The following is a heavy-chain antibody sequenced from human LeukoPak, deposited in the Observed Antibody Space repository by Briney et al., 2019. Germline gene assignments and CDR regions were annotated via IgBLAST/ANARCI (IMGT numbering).Heavy chain of an antibody. CDR1: GYTFTDYY. V-gene: IGHV1-2*02. D-gene: IGHD3-22*01. Sequence: GASVKVSCKASGYTFTDYYMYWVRQAPGQGLEWVGWITPNSGGTNYAQKFQGRVTMTRDTSINTAYMELSRLRSEDTAVYYCARAYYYDSSGYYVDYWGQGTLVTVSS. CDR3: ARAYYYDSSGYYVDY. J-gene: IGHJ4*02. CDR2: ITPNSGGT.